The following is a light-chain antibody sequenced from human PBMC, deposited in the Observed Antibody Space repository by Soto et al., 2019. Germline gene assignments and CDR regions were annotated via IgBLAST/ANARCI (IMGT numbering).Light chain of an antibody. CDR3: ATWDDRLYGRL. V-gene: IGLV1-47*02. CDR1: SSNIGSNY. CDR2: YNS. J-gene: IGLJ3*02. Sequence: QPVLTQPPSASGTPGQRVTISCSGSSSNIGSNYVYWYQQFPGTAPKLLIYYNSQRPSGVPDRFSGSKSGTSASLAISGLRSEDEADYYCATWDDRLYGRLFGGGTKVTVL.